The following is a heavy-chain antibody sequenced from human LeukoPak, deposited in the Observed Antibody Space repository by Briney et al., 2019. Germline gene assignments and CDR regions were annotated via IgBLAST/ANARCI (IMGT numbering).Heavy chain of an antibody. J-gene: IGHJ5*02. CDR3: ARGQGYYDSSGNYYSRINWFDP. CDR1: GGSFSGYY. CDR2: INHSGST. Sequence: PSETLSLTCAVYGGSFSGYYWSWIRQPPGKGLEWIGEINHSGSTNYNPSLKSRVTISVDTSKNQFSLKLSSVTAADTAVYYCARGQGYYDSSGNYYSRINWFDPWGQGTLVTVSS. D-gene: IGHD3-22*01. V-gene: IGHV4-34*01.